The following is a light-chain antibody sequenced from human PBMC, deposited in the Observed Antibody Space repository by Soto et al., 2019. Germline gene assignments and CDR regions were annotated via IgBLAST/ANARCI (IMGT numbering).Light chain of an antibody. Sequence: QSALTQPASVSGSPGPSSTISCTGTSSDVGGYNYVSWYQQHPGRDHKLIISDVSNRPSGMSNRFSGSKSGNTASLAISGRQGEDEADYYCSSYTNGNTVVFGGGTKLTVL. CDR3: SSYTNGNTVV. J-gene: IGLJ3*02. V-gene: IGLV2-14*03. CDR2: DVS. CDR1: SSDVGGYNY.